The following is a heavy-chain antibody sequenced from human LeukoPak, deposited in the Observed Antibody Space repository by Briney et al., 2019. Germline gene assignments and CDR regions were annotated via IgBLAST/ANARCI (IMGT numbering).Heavy chain of an antibody. D-gene: IGHD6-19*01. CDR1: GGSFSGYY. CDR3: ARATSGWSYYYYMDV. Sequence: PSETLSLTCAVYGGSFSGYYWSWIRQPPGKGLEWIGEINHSGSTNYNPSLKSRVTISVDTSKNQFSLKLSSVIAADTAVYYCARATSGWSYYYYMDVWGTGTTVTVSS. V-gene: IGHV4-34*01. J-gene: IGHJ6*03. CDR2: INHSGST.